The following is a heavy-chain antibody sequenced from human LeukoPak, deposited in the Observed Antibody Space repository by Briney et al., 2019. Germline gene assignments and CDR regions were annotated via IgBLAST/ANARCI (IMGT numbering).Heavy chain of an antibody. V-gene: IGHV4-38-2*02. D-gene: IGHD3-22*01. J-gene: IGHJ2*01. CDR1: GYSISSGYY. CDR3: ARGNKSDRLGLFLGRKGPHYWYFDL. Sequence: PSETLSLTCTVSGYSISSGYYWGWIRQPPGRGLEWIGNIYHSGSTYYNPSLKSRVTISVDTSKNQFSLKLSSVTAADTAVYYCARGNKSDRLGLFLGRKGPHYWYFDLWGRGTLVTVSS. CDR2: IYHSGST.